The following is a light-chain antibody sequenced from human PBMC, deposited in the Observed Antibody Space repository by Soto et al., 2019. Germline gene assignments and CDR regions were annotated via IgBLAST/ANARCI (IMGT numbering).Light chain of an antibody. CDR2: ATS. V-gene: IGKV1-39*01. CDR3: QQSYGNPG. CDR1: QNIGSF. Sequence: DIQMTQSPSSLSASVGDRVTITCRASQNIGSFLNWYHQKPGKAPRLLIYATSSLESGVPSRFSGSRSGDDFTRTIASLQPEDFGTLYCQQSYGNPGFAPGTKVHIK. J-gene: IGKJ3*01.